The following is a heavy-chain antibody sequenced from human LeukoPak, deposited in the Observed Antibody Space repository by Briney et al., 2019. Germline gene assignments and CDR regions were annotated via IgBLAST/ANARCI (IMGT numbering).Heavy chain of an antibody. V-gene: IGHV3-48*04. D-gene: IGHD6-6*01. CDR3: ARGRPIAARPGGGWFDP. Sequence: GGTERLPCAASGHTHRRHSTHWVRHAPGKALEWVSYLSSSSSPIYSADSVKDRFTISRDNAKNSLYLQMNSLRAEDTAVYYCARGRPIAARPGGGWFDPWGQGTLVTVSS. CDR1: GHTHRRHS. J-gene: IGHJ5*02. CDR2: LSSSSSPI.